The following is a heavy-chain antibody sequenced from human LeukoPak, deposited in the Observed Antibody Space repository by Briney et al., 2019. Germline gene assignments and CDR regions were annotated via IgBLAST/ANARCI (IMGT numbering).Heavy chain of an antibody. Sequence: SETLSLTCTVSGGSISSGGYYWSWIRQPAGKGLEWIGRIYTSGSTNYNPSLKSRVTISVDTSKNQFSLKLSSVTAADTAVYYCARDSWWTAGGYYYYMDVWGKGTTVTVSS. V-gene: IGHV4-61*02. CDR1: GGSISSGGYY. D-gene: IGHD2-15*01. CDR3: ARDSWWTAGGYYYYMDV. CDR2: IYTSGST. J-gene: IGHJ6*03.